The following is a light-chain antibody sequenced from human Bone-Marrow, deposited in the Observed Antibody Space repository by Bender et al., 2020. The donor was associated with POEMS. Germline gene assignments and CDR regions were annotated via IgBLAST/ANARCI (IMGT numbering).Light chain of an antibody. CDR2: SSH. J-gene: IGLJ3*02. CDR1: SSNIGAHA. CDR3: EVWDDSLNGWV. Sequence: QSVLTQPPSASGTPGQRVTISCSGGSSNIGAHAVNWYQHLPGTAPKLLIYSSHRRPSEVPDRFSGSRSGTSASLAISGLQSEDEADYNCEVWDDSLNGWVFGGGTKLTVL. V-gene: IGLV1-44*01.